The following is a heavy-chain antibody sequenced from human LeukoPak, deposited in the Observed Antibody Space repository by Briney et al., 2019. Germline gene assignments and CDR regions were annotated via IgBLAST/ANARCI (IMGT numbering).Heavy chain of an antibody. J-gene: IGHJ4*02. V-gene: IGHV4-4*02. CDR1: GGSISSSNW. CDR2: IYHSGST. CDR3: AREMDDILTRYFDY. D-gene: IGHD3-9*01. Sequence: SGTLSLTCAVSGGSISSSNWWSWVRQPSGKGLEWIGEIYHSGSTNYNPSLKSRVTISVDKSKNQFSLKLSSVTAADTAVYYCAREMDDILTRYFDYWGQGTLVTVSS.